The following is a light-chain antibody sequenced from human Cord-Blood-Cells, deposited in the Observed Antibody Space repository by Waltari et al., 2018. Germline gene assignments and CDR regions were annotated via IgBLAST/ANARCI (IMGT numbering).Light chain of an antibody. V-gene: IGKV3-11*01. CDR2: DAS. CDR3: QQRSNWPLT. J-gene: IGKJ4*01. CDR1: QSVSSY. Sequence: EIVLTQSPATLSLSPGERVTLSCRASQSVSSYLAWYQQKPGQAPRLLIYDASNRATCIPARFSGSGSGTDFTLTISSLEPEDFAVYYCQQRSNWPLTFGGGTKVEIK.